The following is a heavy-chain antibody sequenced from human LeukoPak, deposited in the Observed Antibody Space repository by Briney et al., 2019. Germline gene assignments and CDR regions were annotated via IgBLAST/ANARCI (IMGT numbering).Heavy chain of an antibody. D-gene: IGHD3-16*01. CDR1: AGTFKTYA. CDR2: IIPIWGTS. J-gene: IGHJ6*03. CDR3: ARDGGQRTGQVPSFHFVYYSMDV. Sequence: GASVKVSCKVSAGTFKTYAFSGVRQAPGQGLQWMGGIIPIWGTSNYAQAFQGRLTITADESTTTAYMELTSLTSDDTAVYYCARDGGQRTGQVPSFHFVYYSMDVWGKGTPVIVSS. V-gene: IGHV1-69*13.